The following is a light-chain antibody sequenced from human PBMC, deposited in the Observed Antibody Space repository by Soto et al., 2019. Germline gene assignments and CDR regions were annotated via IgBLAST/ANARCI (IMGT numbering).Light chain of an antibody. V-gene: IGLV4-69*01. Sequence: QSVLTQSPSASASLGASVKLTCTLSSGHSSYAIAWHQQQPEKGPRYLMKLNSDGSHSKGDGIPDRFSGSSSGAERYLTISSLQSEDEADYHCQTWGTGIWVFGGGTQLTVL. CDR3: QTWGTGIWV. CDR1: SGHSSYA. CDR2: LNSDGSH. J-gene: IGLJ3*02.